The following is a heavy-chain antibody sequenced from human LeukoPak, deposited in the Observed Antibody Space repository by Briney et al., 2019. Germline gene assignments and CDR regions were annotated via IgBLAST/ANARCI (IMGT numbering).Heavy chain of an antibody. CDR2: INHSGST. J-gene: IGHJ2*01. D-gene: IGHD1-26*01. Sequence: SETLSLTCSVYGLSFCGFYWSWIRPPPGKGREWLREINHSGSTKYNPSLKSRVTISVDTSKNQFSLYLSSAAVAYTDVYYCASVRLELLILLPFYWYFDLWGRGTLVTVSS. CDR3: ASVRLELLILLPFYWYFDL. V-gene: IGHV4-34*01. CDR1: GLSFCGFY.